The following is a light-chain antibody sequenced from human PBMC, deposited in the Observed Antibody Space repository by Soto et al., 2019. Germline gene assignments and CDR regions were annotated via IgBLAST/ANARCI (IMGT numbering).Light chain of an antibody. CDR3: SAFTGTTYV. Sequence: QSALTQPASVSGSPGQSITISCTGTSSDVGGSKYVSWYQHYPGKAPKLMICDVSNRPSGVSNRFSGSKSGNTASLTISGLQAEDEADYYCSAFTGTTYVFGTGPKVTVL. CDR2: DVS. J-gene: IGLJ1*01. V-gene: IGLV2-14*03. CDR1: SSDVGGSKY.